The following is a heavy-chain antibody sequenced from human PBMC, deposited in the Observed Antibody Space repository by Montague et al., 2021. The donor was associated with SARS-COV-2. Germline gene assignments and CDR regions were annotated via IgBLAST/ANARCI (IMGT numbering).Heavy chain of an antibody. CDR1: GDSISSGGYY. J-gene: IGHJ4*02. CDR2: ISSSGRS. Sequence: TLSLTCTVSGDSISSGGYYRSWIRQHPGKGLEWLGYISSSGRSFYNPSLRSRLTISLATSKNQFSLQLSSVTAADTALYYCARVLGSGSYQFDYWGQGTLVTVSS. D-gene: IGHD1-26*01. V-gene: IGHV4-31*03. CDR3: ARVLGSGSYQFDY.